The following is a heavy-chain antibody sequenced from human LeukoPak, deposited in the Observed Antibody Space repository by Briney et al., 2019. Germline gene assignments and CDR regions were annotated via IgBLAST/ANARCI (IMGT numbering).Heavy chain of an antibody. CDR3: ARATYDSSGYSIDY. CDR2: INPSGGNT. D-gene: IGHD3-22*01. J-gene: IGHJ4*02. V-gene: IGHV1-46*01. Sequence: GASVKVSCKASGYTFTSYYMHWVRQAPGQGLEWMGIINPSGGNTNYAQKLQGRVTMTTDTSTSTAYMELRSLRSDDTAVYYCARATYDSSGYSIDYWGQGTLVTVSS. CDR1: GYTFTSYY.